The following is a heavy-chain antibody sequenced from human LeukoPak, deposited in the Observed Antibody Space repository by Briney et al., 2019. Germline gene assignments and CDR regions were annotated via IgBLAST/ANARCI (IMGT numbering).Heavy chain of an antibody. D-gene: IGHD3-22*01. V-gene: IGHV4-34*01. J-gene: IGHJ4*02. CDR3: ARGNYDSSGYYYNYFDY. CDR1: GGSFSGYY. Sequence: PSETLSLTCAVYGGSFSGYYWSWIRQPPGKGLEWIGEINHSGSTNYNPSLKSRVTISVDTSKNQFSLKLSSVTAADTAVYYCARGNYDSSGYYYNYFDYWGQGTLVTVSS. CDR2: INHSGST.